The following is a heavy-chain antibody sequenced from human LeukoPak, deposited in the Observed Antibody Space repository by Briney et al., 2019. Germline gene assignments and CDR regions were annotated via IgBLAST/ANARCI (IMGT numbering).Heavy chain of an antibody. CDR3: ARESWVQLWSYFDY. CDR2: IKQDGSEK. V-gene: IGHV3-7*01. Sequence: VGSLRLSCAASGFTFSSYWMSWVRQAPGKGLEWVANIKQDGSEKYYVDSVKGRFTISRDNAKNSLYLQMNSLRAEDTAVYYCARESWVQLWSYFDYWGQGTLVTVSS. D-gene: IGHD5-18*01. CDR1: GFTFSSYW. J-gene: IGHJ4*02.